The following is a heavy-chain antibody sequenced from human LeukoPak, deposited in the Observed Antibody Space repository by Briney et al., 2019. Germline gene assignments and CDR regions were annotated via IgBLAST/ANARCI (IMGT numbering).Heavy chain of an antibody. J-gene: IGHJ4*02. CDR1: GFTFSSYA. CDR2: IGGIGGST. Sequence: GGSLRLSCAASGFTFSSYAMNWVRQAPGKGLEWVSAIGGIGGSTYSADSVKGRFTISRENSKNTLYLQMNSLRAEDTALYYRAKSDDSSGYYYGIVYWGQGTLVTASS. CDR3: AKSDDSSGYYYGIVY. V-gene: IGHV3-23*01. D-gene: IGHD3-22*01.